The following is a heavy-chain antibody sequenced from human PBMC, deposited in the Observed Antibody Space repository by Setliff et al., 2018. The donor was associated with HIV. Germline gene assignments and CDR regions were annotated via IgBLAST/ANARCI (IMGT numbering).Heavy chain of an antibody. D-gene: IGHD2-2*01. CDR1: GYTFTSYD. CDR3: ARPSTSCYGSRCPPDY. CDR2: MNPNSGNT. V-gene: IGHV1-8*03. J-gene: IGHJ4*02. Sequence: ASVKVSCKASGYTFTSYDINWVRQATGQGLEWMGRMNPNSGNTGYAQKFQGRVTITRNTSISTAYMELSSLRSEDTAVYYCARPSTSCYGSRCPPDYWGQGTLVTVSS.